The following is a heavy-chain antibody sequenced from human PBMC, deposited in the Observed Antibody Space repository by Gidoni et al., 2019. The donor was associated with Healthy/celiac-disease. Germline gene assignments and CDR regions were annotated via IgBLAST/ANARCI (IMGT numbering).Heavy chain of an antibody. V-gene: IGHV4-61*01. CDR2: IYYSGST. J-gene: IGHJ4*02. D-gene: IGHD3-9*01. CDR1: GGSVSSGSYY. Sequence: QVQLQESGPGLVKPSETLSLTCTVSGGSVSSGSYYWSWIRQPPGKGLEWIGYIYYSGSTNYNPSLNSRVTISVDTSKNQFSLKLSSVTAADTAVYYCARDSYYDIYPRFDYWGQGTLVTVSS. CDR3: ARDSYYDIYPRFDY.